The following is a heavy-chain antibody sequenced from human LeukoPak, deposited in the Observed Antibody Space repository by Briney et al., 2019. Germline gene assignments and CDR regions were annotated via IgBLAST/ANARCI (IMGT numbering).Heavy chain of an antibody. V-gene: IGHV4-59*08. D-gene: IGHD3-10*01. J-gene: IGHJ6*02. CDR3: ARRGGYYGSGSYYYYGMDV. CDR1: GGSFSGYY. CDR2: IYYSGST. Sequence: SETLSLTCAVYGGSFSGYYWSWIRQPPGKGLEWIGYIYYSGSTNYNPSLKSRVTISVDTSKNQFSLKLSSVTAADTAVYYCARRGGYYGSGSYYYYGMDVWGQGTTVTVSS.